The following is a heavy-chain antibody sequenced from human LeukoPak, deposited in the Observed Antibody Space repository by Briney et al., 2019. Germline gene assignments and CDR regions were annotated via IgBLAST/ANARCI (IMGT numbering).Heavy chain of an antibody. CDR1: GGSISISNYY. Sequence: SETLSLTCTASGGSISISNYYWGWIRQPPGRGLEWIGSISYSGTYYNPSLKSRLTISVDTSKNHFSLNLRSVTAADTAVYYCARRTSNPVGAIDYWGRGTLVTVSS. CDR3: ARRTSNPVGAIDY. V-gene: IGHV4-39*01. D-gene: IGHD1-26*01. CDR2: ISYSGT. J-gene: IGHJ4*02.